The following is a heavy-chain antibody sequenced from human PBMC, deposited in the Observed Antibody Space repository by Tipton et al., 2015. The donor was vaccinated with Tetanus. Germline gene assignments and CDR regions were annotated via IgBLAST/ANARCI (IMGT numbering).Heavy chain of an antibody. CDR1: GGSISSSSYY. CDR2: INHSGST. V-gene: IGHV4-39*07. D-gene: IGHD3-10*01. Sequence: TLSLTCTVSGGSISSSSYYWSWIRQPPGKGLEWIGEINHSGSTNYNPSLKSRVTISVDTSKNQFSLKLSSVTAADTAVYYCALWFGELFQKTEHIWGQGTLVTVSS. CDR3: ALWFGELFQKTEHI. J-gene: IGHJ4*02.